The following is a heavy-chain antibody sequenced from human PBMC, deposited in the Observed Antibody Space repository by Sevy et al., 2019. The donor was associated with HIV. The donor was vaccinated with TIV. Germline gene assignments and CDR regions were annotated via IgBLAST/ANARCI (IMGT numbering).Heavy chain of an antibody. Sequence: GGSLRLSCAASGFTFSSYAMHWVRQAPGKGLEWVAVISYDGSNKYYADSVKGRFTISRDNSKNLLYLQMNSLRAEDTAVYYCARERMSHYSINWFDPWGQGTLVTVSS. CDR1: GFTFSSYA. D-gene: IGHD4-4*01. CDR3: ARERMSHYSINWFDP. CDR2: ISYDGSNK. V-gene: IGHV3-30-3*01. J-gene: IGHJ5*02.